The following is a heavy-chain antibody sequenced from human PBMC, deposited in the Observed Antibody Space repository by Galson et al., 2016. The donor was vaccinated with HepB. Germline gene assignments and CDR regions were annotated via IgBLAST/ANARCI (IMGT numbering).Heavy chain of an antibody. CDR2: TYYRSKWYY. CDR1: GDSVSNNSAA. Sequence: CAISGDSVSNNSAAWNWIRQSPSRGLEWLGRTYYRSKWYYDYAVSVESRVAINVDTSKNQFSLRLNFVTPEDTAIYYCATGTAAGTAFRYWGQGTLVTVSS. J-gene: IGHJ4*02. V-gene: IGHV6-1*01. D-gene: IGHD6-13*01. CDR3: ATGTAAGTAFRY.